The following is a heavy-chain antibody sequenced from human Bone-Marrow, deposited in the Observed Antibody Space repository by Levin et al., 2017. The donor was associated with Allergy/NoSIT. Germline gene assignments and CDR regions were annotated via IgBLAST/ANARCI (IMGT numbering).Heavy chain of an antibody. CDR1: GGSISSYY. J-gene: IGHJ4*02. D-gene: IGHD3-10*01. Sequence: LSQTLSLTCTVPGGSISSYYWSWIRQPPGKGLEWIGHVYHSGSTNYNPSLKSRVTISADTSKNQFSLNLRSVTAADTAVYYCATIMVRGDKFDYWGQGTLVTVSS. CDR2: VYHSGST. V-gene: IGHV4-59*01. CDR3: ATIMVRGDKFDY.